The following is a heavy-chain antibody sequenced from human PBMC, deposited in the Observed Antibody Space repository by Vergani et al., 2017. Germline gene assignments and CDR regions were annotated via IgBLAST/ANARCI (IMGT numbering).Heavy chain of an antibody. Sequence: QVQLVQSGAEVKKPGSSVKVSCKASGGTFSSYAISWVRQAPGQGLEWMGGIIPIFGTANYAQKFQGRVTITADESTSTAYMELSSLRSEDTAVYYCARPRANMVRGKPFGIDVWGQGTTVTVSS. CDR2: IIPIFGTA. J-gene: IGHJ6*02. D-gene: IGHD3-10*01. CDR3: ARPRANMVRGKPFGIDV. CDR1: GGTFSSYA. V-gene: IGHV1-69*01.